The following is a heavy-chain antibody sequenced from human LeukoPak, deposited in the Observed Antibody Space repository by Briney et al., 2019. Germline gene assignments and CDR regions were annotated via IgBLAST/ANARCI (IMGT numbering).Heavy chain of an antibody. CDR3: AKAGWIDYGMDV. CDR2: ISYDGSNK. D-gene: IGHD2-2*03. J-gene: IGHJ6*02. Sequence: GGSLRLSCAASGFTFSSYGMHWVRQAPGKGLEWVAVISYDGSNKYYADSVKGRFTISRDNSKNTLYLQMNSLRAEDTAVYHCAKAGWIDYGMDVWGQGTTVTVSS. CDR1: GFTFSSYG. V-gene: IGHV3-30*18.